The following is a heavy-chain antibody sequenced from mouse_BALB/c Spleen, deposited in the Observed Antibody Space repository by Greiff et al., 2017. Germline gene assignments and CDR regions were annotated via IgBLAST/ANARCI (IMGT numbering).Heavy chain of an antibody. D-gene: IGHD1-2*01. V-gene: IGHV14-3*02. Sequence: EVKLMESGAELVKPGASVKLSCTASGFNIKDTYMHWVKQRPEQGLEWIGRIDPANGNTKYDPKFQGKATITADTSSNTAYQQLSSLTSEDTAVYYCARTATVYYAMDYWGQGTSVTVSS. CDR2: IDPANGNT. CDR3: ARTATVYYAMDY. CDR1: GFNIKDTY. J-gene: IGHJ4*01.